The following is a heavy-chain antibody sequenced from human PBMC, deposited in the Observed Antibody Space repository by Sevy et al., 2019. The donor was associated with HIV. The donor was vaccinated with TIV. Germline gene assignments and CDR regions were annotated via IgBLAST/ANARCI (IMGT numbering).Heavy chain of an antibody. V-gene: IGHV3-30-3*01. Sequence: GGSLRLSCAASGFTFSSYAMHWVRQAPGKGLEWVAVISYNGSNKYYADSVKGRFTISRDNSKDTLYLQMNSLRAEDTAVYYCARVEMAKIKLDPTSFDIWGQGTMVTVSS. CDR3: ARVEMAKIKLDPTSFDI. J-gene: IGHJ3*02. CDR2: ISYNGSNK. D-gene: IGHD5-12*01. CDR1: GFTFSSYA.